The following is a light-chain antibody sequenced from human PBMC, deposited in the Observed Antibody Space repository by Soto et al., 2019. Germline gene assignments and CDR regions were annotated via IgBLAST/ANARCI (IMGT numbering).Light chain of an antibody. Sequence: IQMTQSPSSLSASVGDRVTITCRASQSISSYLNWYQQKPGKAPKLLIYGASNLQSGVPPRFSGSGSGTDFTLAISSLQPEDSATYYCLQDINYPWTFGQGTKVDNK. V-gene: IGKV1-6*01. CDR3: LQDINYPWT. J-gene: IGKJ1*01. CDR1: QSISSY. CDR2: GAS.